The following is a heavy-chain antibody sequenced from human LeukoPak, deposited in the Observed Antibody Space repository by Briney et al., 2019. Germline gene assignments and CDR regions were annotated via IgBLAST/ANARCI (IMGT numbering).Heavy chain of an antibody. D-gene: IGHD3-22*01. Sequence: PGGSLRLSCAASGFTLSSNFMSWVRQAPGKRLEWASVIYSADTTYYSDSVKGRFTISRDNSKNTRYLQMKSLRVEDRAVYYCARLHHDSSGYYLAYWGQGTLVTVSS. CDR1: GFTLSSNF. V-gene: IGHV3-53*01. J-gene: IGHJ4*02. CDR3: ARLHHDSSGYYLAY. CDR2: IYSADTT.